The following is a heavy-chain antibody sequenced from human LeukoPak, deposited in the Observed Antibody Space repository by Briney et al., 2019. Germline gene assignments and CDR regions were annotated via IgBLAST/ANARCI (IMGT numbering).Heavy chain of an antibody. CDR3: AKDLGIAVEPKSLYGMDV. J-gene: IGHJ6*02. CDR2: INPDSGAT. D-gene: IGHD6-19*01. V-gene: IGHV1-2*02. Sequence: ASVKVSCKASGYTFTGYYIHWVRQAPGEGLEWMGWINPDSGATNYAQKFQGRVTMTRDTSISTGYMELSRLRSDDTAVYYCAKDLGIAVEPKSLYGMDVWGQGTTVTVSS. CDR1: GYTFTGYY.